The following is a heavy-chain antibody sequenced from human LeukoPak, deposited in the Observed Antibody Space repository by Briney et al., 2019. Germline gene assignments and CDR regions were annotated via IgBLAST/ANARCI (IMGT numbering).Heavy chain of an antibody. CDR3: ARAGRRGYCSSTSCSEARVAFDF. D-gene: IGHD2-2*01. J-gene: IGHJ3*01. CDR1: GFTFSSYW. Sequence: PGGSLRLSCAASGFTFSSYWMSWVRQAPGKGLEWVAIIKQDGSEKYYVDSVKGRFTISRDNAKNSLYLQMNSLRAEDTAVYYCARAGRRGYCSSTSCSEARVAFDFWGQGTMVTVSS. CDR2: IKQDGSEK. V-gene: IGHV3-7*01.